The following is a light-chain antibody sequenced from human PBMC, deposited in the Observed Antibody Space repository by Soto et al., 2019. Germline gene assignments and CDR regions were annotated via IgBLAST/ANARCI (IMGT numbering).Light chain of an antibody. V-gene: IGKV3-11*01. Sequence: EVVLTQSHATLSLSPGERATLSCRASQSVTKYLAWYQQKPGQALRLLIYDVSKRATGIPARFSGSGSETAFTLTISSLEPGDFAVYYCHQRSNWPLTFGGGTKLEIK. CDR1: QSVTKY. J-gene: IGKJ4*01. CDR3: HQRSNWPLT. CDR2: DVS.